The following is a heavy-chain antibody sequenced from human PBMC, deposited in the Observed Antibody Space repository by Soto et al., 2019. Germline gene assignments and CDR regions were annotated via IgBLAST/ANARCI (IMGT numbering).Heavy chain of an antibody. V-gene: IGHV5-51*01. D-gene: IGHD3-3*01. Sequence: GESLKISCKSSGYSFTSYWIGWVRQMPGKGLEWMGNILPGDSDTRYSASFQGQVTISADKSISTAYLQWSSLKASDTAMYYCARVGREDWLDPWGQGTLVTAPQ. CDR3: ARVGREDWLDP. CDR1: GYSFTSYW. J-gene: IGHJ5*02. CDR2: ILPGDSDT.